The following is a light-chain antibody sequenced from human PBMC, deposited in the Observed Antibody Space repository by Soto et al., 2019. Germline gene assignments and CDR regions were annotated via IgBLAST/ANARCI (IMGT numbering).Light chain of an antibody. CDR2: GAS. Sequence: EMVLTRSPGTLSLSPGERATLSCRASQSVTSNYLAWYQQKPGQAPRLLIYGASSRATGIPDRFSGSGSGTDFTLTISRLEPEDFAVFYCQQYGSSPYTFGQGTKLEIK. J-gene: IGKJ2*01. V-gene: IGKV3-20*01. CDR1: QSVTSNY. CDR3: QQYGSSPYT.